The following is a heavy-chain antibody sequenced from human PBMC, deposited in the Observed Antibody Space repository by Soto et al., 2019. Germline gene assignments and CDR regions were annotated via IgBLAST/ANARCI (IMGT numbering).Heavy chain of an antibody. CDR1: GIPVSSNY. J-gene: IGHJ6*02. Sequence: EVQLVESGGGLVQPGGSLRLSCVASGIPVSSNYMTWVRQAPGKGLEWVSVLHSGGDTYYANSVKGRFTISRHDSTNTLFLQMNSLTAEDTAVYYCARDAPYYYASRMDVWGQGTPVTVSS. D-gene: IGHD3-10*01. CDR2: LHSGGDT. CDR3: ARDAPYYYASRMDV. V-gene: IGHV3-53*04.